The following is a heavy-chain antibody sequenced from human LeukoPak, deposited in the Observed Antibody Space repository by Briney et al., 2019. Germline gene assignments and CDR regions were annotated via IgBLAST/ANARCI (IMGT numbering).Heavy chain of an antibody. J-gene: IGHJ4*02. CDR3: ARDPDYSNYGSFDY. CDR2: IIPTFGTA. Sequence: SVKVSCKASGGTFSSYAISWVRQAPGQGLEWMGGIIPTFGTANYAQKFQRRVTITADESTSTAYMELSSLRSEDTAVYYCARDPDYSNYGSFDYWGQGTLVTVSS. V-gene: IGHV1-69*13. CDR1: GGTFSSYA. D-gene: IGHD4-11*01.